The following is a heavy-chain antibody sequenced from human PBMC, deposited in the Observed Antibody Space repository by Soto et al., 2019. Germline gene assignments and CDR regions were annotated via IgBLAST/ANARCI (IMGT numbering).Heavy chain of an antibody. CDR2: ISASTRNT. Sequence: QVQLVQSGGEVKKPGASVKVSCQASGYTFSDYAISWVRQAPGQGLEWMGWISASTRNTDQAQNFQGRVIMTIETSTNTAYMELRSLRSDDTAVYYCVRCYCSVGSCYACWHFDLWGRGTLVTVSS. V-gene: IGHV1-18*01. CDR1: GYTFSDYA. J-gene: IGHJ2*01. D-gene: IGHD2-15*01. CDR3: VRCYCSVGSCYACWHFDL.